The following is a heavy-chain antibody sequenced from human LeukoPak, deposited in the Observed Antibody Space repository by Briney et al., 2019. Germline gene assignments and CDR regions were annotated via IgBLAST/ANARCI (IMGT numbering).Heavy chain of an antibody. Sequence: RGTLRLSRAASGFTLSDYYMSWVRPAPGKGLEWISYISNSGRNMFYGDSVKGRFTIYRDNAKNSLYLQMTSLRAEDTAVYYGARDRDFWSGYYSVWGQGTLVTVSS. CDR1: GFTLSDYY. D-gene: IGHD3-3*01. V-gene: IGHV3-11*04. CDR2: ISNSGRNM. CDR3: ARDRDFWSGYYSV. J-gene: IGHJ4*02.